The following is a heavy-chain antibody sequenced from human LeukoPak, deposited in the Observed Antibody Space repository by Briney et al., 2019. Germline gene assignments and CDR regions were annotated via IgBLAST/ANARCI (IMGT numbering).Heavy chain of an antibody. Sequence: PGGSLRLSCAASGFTFSSYSMNWVRQAPGKGLEWVSSISSSSSYRYYADSVKGRFTISRDNAKNSLYLQMNSLRAEDTAVYYCARGIQLWPHDAFDIWGQGTMVTVSS. CDR2: ISSSSSYR. D-gene: IGHD5-18*01. J-gene: IGHJ3*02. V-gene: IGHV3-21*01. CDR3: ARGIQLWPHDAFDI. CDR1: GFTFSSYS.